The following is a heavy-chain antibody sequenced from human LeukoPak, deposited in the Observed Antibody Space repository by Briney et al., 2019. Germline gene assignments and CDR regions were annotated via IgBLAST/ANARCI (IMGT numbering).Heavy chain of an antibody. CDR1: GYTFTSYD. CDR3: ARGLRGTGRNYYYYMDV. D-gene: IGHD3-16*01. Sequence: ASVKVSCKASGYTFTSYDINWVRRATGQGLEWMGWMNPNSGNTGYAQKFQGRVTITRNTSISTAYMELSSLRSEDTAVYYCARGLRGTGRNYYYYMDVWGKGTTVTVSS. CDR2: MNPNSGNT. J-gene: IGHJ6*03. V-gene: IGHV1-8*01.